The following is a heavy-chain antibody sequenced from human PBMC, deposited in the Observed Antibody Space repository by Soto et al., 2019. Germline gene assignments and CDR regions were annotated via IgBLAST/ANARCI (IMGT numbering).Heavy chain of an antibody. CDR1: GGSISSSSYY. J-gene: IGHJ4*02. Sequence: QLQLQESGPRLVKPSETLSLTCTVSGGSISSSSYYWGWIRQPPGKGLDWIGSIYYSGSTYYNPSLKSRVTISVDTSKNQFSLKLSSVTAADTAVYYCARQAEYSSGWYRGYYFDYWGQGTLVTVSS. CDR3: ARQAEYSSGWYRGYYFDY. V-gene: IGHV4-39*01. D-gene: IGHD6-19*01. CDR2: IYYSGST.